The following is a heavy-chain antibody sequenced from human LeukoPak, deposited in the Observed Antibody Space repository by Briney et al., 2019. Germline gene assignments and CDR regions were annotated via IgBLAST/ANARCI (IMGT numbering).Heavy chain of an antibody. J-gene: IGHJ4*02. V-gene: IGHV3-21*01. D-gene: IGHD3-10*01. CDR3: ASLYGTYFDY. Sequence: GGSLRLSCAASGFTLSSYSMNWVRQAPGKGLEWVSSIISSSNYIYYADSVKGRFTISRDNAKNLLYLQMNSLRAEDTAVYYCASLYGTYFDYWGEGTLVTVSS. CDR1: GFTLSSYS. CDR2: IISSSNYI.